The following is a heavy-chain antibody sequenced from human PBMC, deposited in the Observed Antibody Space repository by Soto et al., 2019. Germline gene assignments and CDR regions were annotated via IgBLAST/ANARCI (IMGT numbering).Heavy chain of an antibody. V-gene: IGHV3-49*03. D-gene: IGHD3-16*01. CDR2: IRSKAYGGTT. CDR3: TRDPELKNKYYEDAFDI. J-gene: IGHJ3*02. Sequence: GGSLRLSCTASGSTFGDYAMSWFRQAPGKGLEWVGFIRSKAYGGTTEYAASVKGRFTISRDDSKSIAYLQMNSLKTEDTAVYYCTRDPELKNKYYEDAFDIWGQGTMVTV. CDR1: GSTFGDYA.